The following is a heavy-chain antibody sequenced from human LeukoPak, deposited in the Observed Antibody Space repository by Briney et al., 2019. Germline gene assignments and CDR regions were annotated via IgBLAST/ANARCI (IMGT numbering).Heavy chain of an antibody. CDR1: GGAMTKYY. CDR3: ARDGTDYGMDV. J-gene: IGHJ6*02. D-gene: IGHD6-13*01. Sequence: SETLSLTCTVSGGAMTKYYWNWFRQPPGKGLEWIGHVYYSGSTNYNPSLKSRVTISVDTSKNQFSLKLSSVTAADTAVYYCARDGTDYGMDVWGQGTTVTVSS. CDR2: VYYSGST. V-gene: IGHV4-59*12.